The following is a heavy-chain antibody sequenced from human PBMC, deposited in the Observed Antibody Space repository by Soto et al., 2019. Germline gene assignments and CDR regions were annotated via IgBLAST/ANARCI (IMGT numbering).Heavy chain of an antibody. Sequence: ESGGGLVQPGGSLRLSCAASRLTFSNYWMSWVRQAPGKGLEWVANIKQDGSEIYYVNSVKGRFTISRDNARNSLFLQMNSLRADDTAVYYCARVRTVNFYGMDVWGQGTTVTVSS. CDR2: IKQDGSEI. CDR1: RLTFSNYW. CDR3: ARVRTVNFYGMDV. J-gene: IGHJ6*02. V-gene: IGHV3-7*05.